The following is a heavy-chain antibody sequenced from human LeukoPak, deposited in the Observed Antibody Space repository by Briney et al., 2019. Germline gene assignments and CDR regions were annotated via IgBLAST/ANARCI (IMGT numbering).Heavy chain of an antibody. CDR3: ARGALWWLSTYYFDY. J-gene: IGHJ4*02. V-gene: IGHV3-72*01. CDR1: GFTFSDHY. Sequence: PGGSLRLSCAASGFTFSDHYMDWVRQAPGKGLEWVGRTKKKAKTYTTEYAASVKGRFTISRDDSKKSVYLQMKSLKTEDTAVYYCARGALWWLSTYYFDYWGQGTLVTVSS. D-gene: IGHD5-12*01. CDR2: TKKKAKTYTT.